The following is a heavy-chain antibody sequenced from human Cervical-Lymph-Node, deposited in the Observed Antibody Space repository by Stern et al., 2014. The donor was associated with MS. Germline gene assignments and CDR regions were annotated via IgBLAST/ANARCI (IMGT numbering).Heavy chain of an antibody. D-gene: IGHD4-23*01. Sequence: VQLVESGRGVVPPGRSLRLSCAGSGFIFSKFVMHWVRQAPGKGLEWVAASWYDASKEYYADSVKGRFTISRDNSKNTLYLQMNSLRIEDTAVYYCARDNYGGYLDYWGQGTRVTVSS. CDR2: SWYDASKE. CDR3: ARDNYGGYLDY. CDR1: GFIFSKFV. J-gene: IGHJ4*02. V-gene: IGHV3-30*04.